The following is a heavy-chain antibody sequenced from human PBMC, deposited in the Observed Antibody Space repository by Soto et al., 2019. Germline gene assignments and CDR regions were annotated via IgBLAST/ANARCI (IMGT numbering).Heavy chain of an antibody. CDR3: AKYGFLEWLLYPFFDY. V-gene: IGHV3-23*01. CDR2: ISGSGGST. Sequence: EVQLLESGGGLVQPGGSLRLSCAASGFTFSSYAMSWVRQAPGKGLEWVSAISGSGGSTYYADSVKGRFTISRDNSKNTLYLQMNSLRAEDTAVYYCAKYGFLEWLLYPFFDYWGQGTLVTVSS. J-gene: IGHJ4*02. CDR1: GFTFSSYA. D-gene: IGHD3-3*01.